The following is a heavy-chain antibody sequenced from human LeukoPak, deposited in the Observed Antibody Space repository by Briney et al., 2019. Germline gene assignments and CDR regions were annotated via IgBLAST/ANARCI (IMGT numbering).Heavy chain of an antibody. Sequence: GASVKVSCKASGYTFTSYDISWVRQAPGQGLEWMGGIIPIFGTANYAQKFQGRVTITADESTSTAYMELSSLRSEDTAVYYCARDGYCSGGSCYSKEGYYYYYMDVWGKGTTVTVSS. CDR2: IIPIFGTA. CDR1: GYTFTSYD. V-gene: IGHV1-69*13. D-gene: IGHD2-15*01. CDR3: ARDGYCSGGSCYSKEGYYYYYMDV. J-gene: IGHJ6*03.